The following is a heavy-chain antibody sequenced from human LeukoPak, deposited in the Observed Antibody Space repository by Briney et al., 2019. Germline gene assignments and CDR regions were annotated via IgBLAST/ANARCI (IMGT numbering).Heavy chain of an antibody. CDR3: VQGWRDN. CDR2: TNSDGSSR. D-gene: IGHD2-15*01. J-gene: IGHJ4*02. CDR1: GFTFSGHW. Sequence: PGGSLRLSCAVSGFTFSGHWMFWVRQAPGKGLEWVSSTNSDGSSRGYTDSVKGRFTVSRDNAKNSLYLQLNTLRPEDTAVYYCVQGWRDNWGQGTLVTVSS. V-gene: IGHV3-74*01.